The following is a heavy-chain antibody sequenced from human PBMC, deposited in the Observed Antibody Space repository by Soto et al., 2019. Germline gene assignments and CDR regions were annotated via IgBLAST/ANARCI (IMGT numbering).Heavy chain of an antibody. CDR2: INHSGST. J-gene: IGHJ6*02. D-gene: IGHD6-13*01. Sequence: QVQLQQWGAGLLKPSETLSLTCAVYGGSFSGYYWSWIRQPPGKGLEWIGEINHSGSTNYNPSLKSRVTISVDTSKTQFSLKLSSVTAADTAVYYCARAIAAAGRYYYYGMDVWGQGTTVTVSS. CDR1: GGSFSGYY. V-gene: IGHV4-34*01. CDR3: ARAIAAAGRYYYYGMDV.